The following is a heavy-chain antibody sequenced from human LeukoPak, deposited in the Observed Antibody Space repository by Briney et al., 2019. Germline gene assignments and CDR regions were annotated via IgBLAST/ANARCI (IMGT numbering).Heavy chain of an antibody. Sequence: GGSLRLSCAASGFTFSTYAITWVRQGPGKGLEWVSAIRPDGDRTYYANSVRGRFTISRDNSKNTLYLQMNSLRAEDTAVYYCAKGIYDTSSYGGGFDYWGQGTLVTVSS. V-gene: IGHV3-23*01. CDR1: GFTFSTYA. D-gene: IGHD3-22*01. CDR3: AKGIYDTSSYGGGFDY. J-gene: IGHJ4*02. CDR2: IRPDGDRT.